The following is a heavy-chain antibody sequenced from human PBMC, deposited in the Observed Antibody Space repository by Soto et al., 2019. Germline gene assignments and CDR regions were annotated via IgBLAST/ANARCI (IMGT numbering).Heavy chain of an antibody. CDR2: ISTGGAYM. D-gene: IGHD2-21*01. CDR1: GFTFRNYN. CDR3: ARDIASPGGDYFDS. V-gene: IGHV3-21*06. J-gene: IGHJ4*02. Sequence: EVQLVESGGGLVKAGGSLRLFCTASGFTFRNYNMNWVRQAPGKGLAWVSSISTGGAYMFYADSVKGRFTISRDNAQNSLFLQIDIPRAEDTAVYYCARDIASPGGDYFDSWGQGTLVTVSS.